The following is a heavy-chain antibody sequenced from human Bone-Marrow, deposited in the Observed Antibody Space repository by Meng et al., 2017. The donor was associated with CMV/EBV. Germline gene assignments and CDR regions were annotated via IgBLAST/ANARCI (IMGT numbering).Heavy chain of an antibody. V-gene: IGHV4-31*02. D-gene: IGHD2-2*01. CDR2: IYYKGST. J-gene: IGHJ5*02. Sequence: GGYYWSWIRQHPGKGLEWIGYIYYKGSTYYNPSLKSRITISVDTSKNQFSLKLSSVAAADTAVYYCARAPVYSSTSCYRGVGDWFDPWGQGTLVTVSS. CDR1: GGYY. CDR3: ARAPVYSSTSCYRGVGDWFDP.